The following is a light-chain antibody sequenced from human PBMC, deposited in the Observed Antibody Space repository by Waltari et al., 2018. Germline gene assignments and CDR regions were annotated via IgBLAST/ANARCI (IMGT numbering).Light chain of an antibody. CDR1: QSVSTW. Sequence: DIQMTQSPSTLSAFVGDRVTITCRASQSVSTWLAWYPQKPGKAPKLLIYAASSSASGVPSRFSGSGSGTEFTLTISSLQPDDFAAYYCQQYNSYPLTFGGGTKVEIK. CDR2: AAS. J-gene: IGKJ4*01. V-gene: IGKV1-5*03. CDR3: QQYNSYPLT.